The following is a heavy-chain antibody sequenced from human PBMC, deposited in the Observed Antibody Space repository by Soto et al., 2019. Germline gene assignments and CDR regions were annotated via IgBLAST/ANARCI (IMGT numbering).Heavy chain of an antibody. CDR1: GSPSVALL. J-gene: IGHJ6*02. CDR2: ISYDGSNK. Sequence: GSLDSPVQPLGSPSVALLCTGSARLPGKGWSGLAVISYDGSNKYYADSVKGRFTISRDNSKNTLYLQMNSLRAEDTAVYYCAKGHGARHFDWLLSPVFYGMDVWGQGTTVTVSS. V-gene: IGHV3-30*04. D-gene: IGHD3-9*01. CDR3: AKGHGARHFDWLLSPVFYGMDV.